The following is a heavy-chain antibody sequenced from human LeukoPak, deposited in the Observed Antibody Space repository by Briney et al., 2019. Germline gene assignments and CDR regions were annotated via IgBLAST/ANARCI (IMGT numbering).Heavy chain of an antibody. CDR3: AKLLLWFGELSDY. Sequence: ASVKVSCKASGGTFSSYAISWVRQAPGQGLEWMGRIIPILGIANYAQKFQGRVTITADKSTSTAYMELSSLRSEDTAVYYCAKLLLWFGELSDYWGQGTLVTVSS. D-gene: IGHD3-10*01. J-gene: IGHJ4*02. CDR2: IIPILGIA. CDR1: GGTFSSYA. V-gene: IGHV1-69*04.